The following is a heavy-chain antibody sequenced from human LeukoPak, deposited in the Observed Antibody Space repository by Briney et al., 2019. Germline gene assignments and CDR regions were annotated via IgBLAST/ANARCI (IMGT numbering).Heavy chain of an antibody. CDR3: ARDRTTVTGHPDY. J-gene: IGHJ4*02. Sequence: ASVKVSSKPSGYTFSNDVISWVRQAPGQGLEWMGWISPYNVNTNYAQKLQSRVTITTDTSTNTAYMDLRRLNSEDTAVYYCARDRTTVTGHPDYWGQGTLVTVSS. CDR2: ISPYNVNT. D-gene: IGHD4-11*01. CDR1: GYTFSNDV. V-gene: IGHV1-18*01.